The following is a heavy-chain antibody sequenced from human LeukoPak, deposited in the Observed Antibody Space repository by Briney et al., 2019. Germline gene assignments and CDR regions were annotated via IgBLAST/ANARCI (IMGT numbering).Heavy chain of an antibody. V-gene: IGHV1-24*01. J-gene: IGHJ3*02. Sequence: ASVTVSCKGSGYTLTELSMHWVRQAPGKGLEWMGGFDPEDGETIYAQKFQGRVTMTEDTSTDTAYMELSSLRSEDTAVYYCATVYDSSGFDAFDIWGQGTMVTVSS. D-gene: IGHD3-22*01. CDR2: FDPEDGET. CDR1: GYTLTELS. CDR3: ATVYDSSGFDAFDI.